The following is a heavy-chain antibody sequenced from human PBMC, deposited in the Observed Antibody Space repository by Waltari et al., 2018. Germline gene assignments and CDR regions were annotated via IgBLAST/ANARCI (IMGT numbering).Heavy chain of an antibody. V-gene: IGHV3-53*02. J-gene: IGHJ4*02. D-gene: IGHD3-22*01. CDR1: GFSCNYNY. CDR2: IDSGGGT. Sequence: VQLVETGGGLVQPGGSLKVPWLGFGFSCNYNYMSWVRRAPGKGLEGVSTIDSGGGTYYADSVKGRVTISRDTSKDTLYLQFNRLTAEDTAVYYCARPSGFSRHFDYWGRGTLVTVSS. CDR3: ARPSGFSRHFDY.